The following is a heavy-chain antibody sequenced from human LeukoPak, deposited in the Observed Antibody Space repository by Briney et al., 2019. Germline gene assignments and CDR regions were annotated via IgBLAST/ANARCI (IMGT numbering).Heavy chain of an antibody. CDR2: ISSSSGTI. Sequence: GGSLRLSCAASGFTFSSYSMNWVRQAPGKGLEWVSYISSSSGTIYYADSVKGRFTISRDNSKNTLYLQMNSLRAEDTAVYYCAIRYCSSTSCYPFDYWGQGTLVTVSS. CDR3: AIRYCSSTSCYPFDY. D-gene: IGHD2-2*01. CDR1: GFTFSSYS. V-gene: IGHV3-48*01. J-gene: IGHJ4*02.